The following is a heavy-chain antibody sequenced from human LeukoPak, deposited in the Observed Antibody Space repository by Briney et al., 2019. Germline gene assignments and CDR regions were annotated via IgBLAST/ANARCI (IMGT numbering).Heavy chain of an antibody. CDR2: IYYSGST. D-gene: IGHD6-19*01. CDR3: ARDGDSSGWTRSDY. CDR1: GGSISSTSYY. J-gene: IGHJ4*02. Sequence: SETLSLTRTVSGGSISSTSYYWGWIRQPPGKGLEWIGSIYYSGSTYYNPSLKSRVAISADRSKNQFSLKLSSVTAADTAVCYCARDGDSSGWTRSDYWGQGTLVTVSS. V-gene: IGHV4-39*07.